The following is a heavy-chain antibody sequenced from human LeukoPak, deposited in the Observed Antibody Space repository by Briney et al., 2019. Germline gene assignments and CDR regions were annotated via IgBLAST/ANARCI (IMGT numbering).Heavy chain of an antibody. CDR1: GFTFPIYA. D-gene: IGHD3-9*01. Sequence: PGGSLRLSCAASGFTFPIYAMSWVRQAPGKGLEWISTISGNGRTTYYADSVKGRFTISRDNSKNTVYLQMNSLRAEDTAVYYCARGPSDRYFDWLIDYWGQGTLVTVSS. CDR2: ISGNGRTT. CDR3: ARGPSDRYFDWLIDY. V-gene: IGHV3-23*01. J-gene: IGHJ4*02.